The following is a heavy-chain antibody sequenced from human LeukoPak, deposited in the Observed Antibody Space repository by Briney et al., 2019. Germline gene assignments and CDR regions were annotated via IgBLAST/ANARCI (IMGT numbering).Heavy chain of an antibody. CDR1: GFTFSNYG. CDR3: ARGRSGYCSSTSCYTGFDY. J-gene: IGHJ4*02. D-gene: IGHD2-2*02. V-gene: IGHV1-18*01. CDR2: ISAYNGNT. Sequence: GASVKVSCKASGFTFSNYGINWVRQAPGQGLEWMGWISAYNGNTNYAQKLQGRVTMTTDTSTSTAYMELRSLRSDDTAVYYCARGRSGYCSSTSCYTGFDYWGQGTLVTVSS.